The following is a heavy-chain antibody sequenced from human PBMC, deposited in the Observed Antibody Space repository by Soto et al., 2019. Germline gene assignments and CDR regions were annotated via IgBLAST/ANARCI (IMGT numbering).Heavy chain of an antibody. CDR3: ASRVPRRSYLGVFDY. J-gene: IGHJ4*01. D-gene: IGHD1-26*01. V-gene: IGHV4-31*03. CDR2: ISNSGSS. Sequence: QVQLQESGPGLVEPSQTLSLTCTVSAVSISNDGYFWTWIRQRPGKGPEWIGYISNSGSSFSNPALRSRLAFPIYTSTNQFSLKLTSMTAAYTAIYYCASRVPRRSYLGVFDYWGYGTLVTVSS. CDR1: AVSISNDGYF.